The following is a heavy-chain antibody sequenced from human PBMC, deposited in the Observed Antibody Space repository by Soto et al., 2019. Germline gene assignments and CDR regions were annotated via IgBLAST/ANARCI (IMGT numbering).Heavy chain of an antibody. J-gene: IGHJ4*02. CDR2: ISYDGSNK. V-gene: IGHV3-30-3*01. Sequence: QVQLVESGGGVVQPGRSLRLSCAASGFTFSSYAMHWVRQAPGKGLEWVAVISYDGSNKYYADSVKGRFTISRDNSKNTLYLQMNSLRAEDTAVYYCARDYGRNYGDYGTGVYWGQGTLVTVSS. D-gene: IGHD4-17*01. CDR1: GFTFSSYA. CDR3: ARDYGRNYGDYGTGVY.